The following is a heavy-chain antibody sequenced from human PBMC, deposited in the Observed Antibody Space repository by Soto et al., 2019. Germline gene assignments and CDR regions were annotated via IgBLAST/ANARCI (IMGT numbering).Heavy chain of an antibody. CDR2: ISAYNGNT. J-gene: IGHJ6*02. V-gene: IGHV1-18*01. Sequence: QVQLVQSGAEVKKPGASVKVSCKASGYTFTSYGISWVRQAPGQGLEWMGWISAYNGNTNYAQKLQGIGTMTTDTPTSTANTERRSLRPDHSAVYYCARGGGAATSNLVFSKSSTRHYGMDVWGQGTTVTVSS. D-gene: IGHD6-13*01. CDR1: GYTFTSYG. CDR3: ARGGGAATSNLVFSKSSTRHYGMDV.